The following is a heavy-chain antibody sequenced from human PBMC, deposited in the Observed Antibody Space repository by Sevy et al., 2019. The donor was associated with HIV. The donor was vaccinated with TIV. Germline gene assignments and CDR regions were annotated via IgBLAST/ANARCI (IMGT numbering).Heavy chain of an antibody. D-gene: IGHD2-2*01. J-gene: IGHJ4*02. CDR3: ATPTMTSLDYFDY. CDR2: IRSKADSYAT. Sequence: GSLILSCAASGFTFSGSVIYWVRQPSGKGLEWVGRIRSKADSYATAYAASVKGRFTISRDDSKNTAFLQMNVLKTEDTAVYYCATPTMTSLDYFDYWGQGTLVTVSS. CDR1: GFTFSGSV. V-gene: IGHV3-73*01.